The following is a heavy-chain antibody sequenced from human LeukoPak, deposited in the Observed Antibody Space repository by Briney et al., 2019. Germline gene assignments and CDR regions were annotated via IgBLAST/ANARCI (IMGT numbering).Heavy chain of an antibody. D-gene: IGHD4-17*01. J-gene: IGHJ4*02. CDR2: ISSSSSYI. CDR1: GFTFSSYS. V-gene: IGHV3-21*04. Sequence: GGSLRLSCAASGFTFSSYSMNWVRQAPGEGLEWVSSISSSSSYIYYADSVKGRFTISRDNSKNTLYLQMNSLRAEDTAVYYCAKSVGSRNDYGDYYLYWGQGTLVTVSS. CDR3: AKSVGSRNDYGDYYLY.